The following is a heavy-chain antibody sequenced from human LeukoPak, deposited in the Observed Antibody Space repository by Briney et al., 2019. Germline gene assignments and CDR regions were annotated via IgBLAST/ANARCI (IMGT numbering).Heavy chain of an antibody. Sequence: ETLSLTCTHSRGSLSSSSYYWSCTRQPPGNGLEWIGEINHSGSTNYNPSRKTRATTSETTPKTHFTLKLSSVTPTTTAVNNCARGMVLPAASGWFDSWGQGTLVTVCS. CDR2: INHSGST. D-gene: IGHD2-2*01. CDR1: RGSLSSSSYY. CDR3: ARGMVLPAASGWFDS. J-gene: IGHJ5*01. V-gene: IGHV4-39*02.